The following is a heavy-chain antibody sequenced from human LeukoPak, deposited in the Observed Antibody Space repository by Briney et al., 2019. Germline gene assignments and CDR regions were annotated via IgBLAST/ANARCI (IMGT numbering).Heavy chain of an antibody. D-gene: IGHD4-11*01. CDR2: IYPGDSDT. J-gene: IGHJ4*02. V-gene: IGHV5-51*01. CDR1: GYSFSTFW. Sequence: GEPLQISCKGSGYSFSTFWIGWVRQMPGKGLEWMGIIYPGDSDTRYSPSFQGQVTISADKSISTAYLQWSSLKASDTAMYYCARDNSNYFDYWGQGTLVTVSS. CDR3: ARDNSNYFDY.